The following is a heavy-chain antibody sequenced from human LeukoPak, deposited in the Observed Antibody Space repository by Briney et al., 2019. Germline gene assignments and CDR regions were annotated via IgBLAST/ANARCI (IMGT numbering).Heavy chain of an antibody. CDR1: GSTFSSYA. J-gene: IGHJ6*02. CDR2: IYSGGST. D-gene: IGHD3-3*01. Sequence: PGGSLRLSCAASGSTFSSYAMSWVRQAPGKGLEWVSVIYSGGSTYYADSVKGRFTISRDNSKNTLYLQMNSLRAEDTAVYYCARAGGNYDFWSGITHYYGMDVWGQGTTVTVSS. V-gene: IGHV3-66*01. CDR3: ARAGGNYDFWSGITHYYGMDV.